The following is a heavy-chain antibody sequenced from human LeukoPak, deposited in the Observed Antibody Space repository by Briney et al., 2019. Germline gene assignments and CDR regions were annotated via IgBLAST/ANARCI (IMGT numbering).Heavy chain of an antibody. V-gene: IGHV1-2*02. D-gene: IGHD3-22*01. CDR3: ARVGDYYDSSGYYYHAYFDY. Sequence: ASVKVSCKASGYTFTSYYMHWVRQAPGQGLEWMGWINPNSGGTNYAQKFQGRVTMTRDTSISTAYMELRSLRSDDTAVYYCARVGDYYDSSGYYYHAYFDYWGQGTLVTVSS. J-gene: IGHJ4*02. CDR2: INPNSGGT. CDR1: GYTFTSYY.